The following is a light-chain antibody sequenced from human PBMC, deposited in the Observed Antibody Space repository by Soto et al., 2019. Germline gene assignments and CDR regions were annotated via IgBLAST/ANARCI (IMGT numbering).Light chain of an antibody. V-gene: IGLV2-14*01. CDR3: SSFTGTSALIL. CDR1: SSDIGGYNY. CDR2: EVS. J-gene: IGLJ2*01. Sequence: QSALTQPPSASGSPGQSVTISCTGTSSDIGGYNYVSWYQQYPGKAPRLIIYEVSNRPSGVSNRFSGSKSGNTASLTISGLRAEDEGDYFCSSFTGTSALILFGGGTKLTVL.